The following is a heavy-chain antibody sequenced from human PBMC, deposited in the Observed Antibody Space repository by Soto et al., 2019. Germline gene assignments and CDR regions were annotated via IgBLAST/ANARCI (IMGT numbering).Heavy chain of an antibody. D-gene: IGHD6-19*01. J-gene: IGHJ4*02. Sequence: PSETLSLTCTVSGVSISSGGYYWSWIRQHPGKGLEWIGYIYYSGSTYYNPSLKSRVTISVDTSKNQFSLKLSSVTAADTAVYYCAREQWLGPIDYWGQGTLVTVSS. V-gene: IGHV4-31*03. CDR1: GVSISSGGYY. CDR2: IYYSGST. CDR3: AREQWLGPIDY.